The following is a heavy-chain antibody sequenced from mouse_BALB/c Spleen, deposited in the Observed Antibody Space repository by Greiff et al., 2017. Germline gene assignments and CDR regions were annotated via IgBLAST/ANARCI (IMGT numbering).Heavy chain of an antibody. Sequence: VQLQESGPELVKPGALVKISCKASGYTFTSYDINWVKQRPGQGLEWIGWIYPGDGSTKYNEKFKDKATLTVDKSSSTAYMQLSSPTSEDSAVYYCTRSGDGYWYFDVWGAGTTVTVSS. V-gene: IGHV1-85*01. CDR1: GYTFTSYD. J-gene: IGHJ1*01. D-gene: IGHD2-3*01. CDR3: TRSGDGYWYFDV. CDR2: IYPGDGST.